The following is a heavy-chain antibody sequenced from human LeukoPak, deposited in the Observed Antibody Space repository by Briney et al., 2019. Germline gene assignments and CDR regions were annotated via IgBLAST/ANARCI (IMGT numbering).Heavy chain of an antibody. CDR2: IGTAGDT. Sequence: GGSLRLSCAASGFTFSSYDMHWVRQATGEGLEWVSAIGTAGDTYYPGSVKGRFTISRENAKNSLYLQMNSLRAGDTAVYYCARAVRHYYDSSLALDYWGQGTLVTVSS. CDR1: GFTFSSYD. CDR3: ARAVRHYYDSSLALDY. D-gene: IGHD3-22*01. V-gene: IGHV3-13*01. J-gene: IGHJ4*02.